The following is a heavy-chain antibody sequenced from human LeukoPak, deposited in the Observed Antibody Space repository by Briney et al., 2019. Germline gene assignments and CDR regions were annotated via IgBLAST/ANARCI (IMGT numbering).Heavy chain of an antibody. V-gene: IGHV3-53*01. CDR3: ARTPQSTVTASSSLDY. D-gene: IGHD4-11*01. Sequence: GGSLRLSCAASGFTVSGNYMSWVRQAPGKGLEWVSIIYSAGSTYYADSVKGRFTISRDNAKNSLYLQMNSLRAEDTAVYYCARTPQSTVTASSSLDYWGQGTLVTVSS. J-gene: IGHJ4*02. CDR2: IYSAGST. CDR1: GFTVSGNY.